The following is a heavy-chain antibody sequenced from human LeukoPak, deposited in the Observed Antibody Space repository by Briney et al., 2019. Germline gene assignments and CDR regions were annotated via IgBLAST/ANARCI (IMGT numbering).Heavy chain of an antibody. Sequence: SDTLSLTCTVSGGSISSYYWSWIRQPPGKGLEWIGYIYYSGSTNYNPSLKSRVTISVDTSKNQFSLKLSSVTAADTAVYYCARGGWSLNYWGQGTLVTVSS. J-gene: IGHJ4*02. D-gene: IGHD2-15*01. CDR2: IYYSGST. V-gene: IGHV4-59*01. CDR3: ARGGWSLNY. CDR1: GGSISSYY.